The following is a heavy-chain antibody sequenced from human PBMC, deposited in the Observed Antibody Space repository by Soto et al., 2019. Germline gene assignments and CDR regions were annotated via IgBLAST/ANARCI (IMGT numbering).Heavy chain of an antibody. Sequence: PSETLSLTCAVSGGYISSGGYSWSWIRQPPGKGLEWIGYIYHSGSTYYNPSLKSRVTISVDRSKNQFSLKLSSVTAADTAVYYCARAISYYDVYGMDVWGQGTTVTVSS. D-gene: IGHD3-3*01. CDR3: ARAISYYDVYGMDV. V-gene: IGHV4-30-2*01. CDR1: GGYISSGGYS. J-gene: IGHJ6*02. CDR2: IYHSGST.